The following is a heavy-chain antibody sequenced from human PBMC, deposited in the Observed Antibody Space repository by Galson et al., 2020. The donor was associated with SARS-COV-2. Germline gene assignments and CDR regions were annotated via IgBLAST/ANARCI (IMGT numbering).Heavy chain of an antibody. CDR1: GFTFSSYA. CDR3: AKWAPPLGWFGEFSNFDY. Sequence: GGSLSLSCAASGFTFSSYAMRWVRQAPGKGLAWVSAISRSGGSTYYADSVKGRFTISRDNSKNTLYLQMNSLRAEDTAVYYCAKWAPPLGWFGEFSNFDYWGQGTLVTVSS. D-gene: IGHD3-10*01. V-gene: IGHV3-23*01. J-gene: IGHJ4*02. CDR2: ISRSGGST.